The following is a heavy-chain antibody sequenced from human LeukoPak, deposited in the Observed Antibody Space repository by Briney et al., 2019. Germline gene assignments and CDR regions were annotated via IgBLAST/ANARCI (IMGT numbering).Heavy chain of an antibody. Sequence: GGSLRLSCAASGFTFSNYAINWVRQAPGKGLEWVANIKQDGSEKYYVDSVKGRFTISRDNAKNSLYLQMNSLRAEDTAVYYCAREGSYYDSSGYYSSFDYWGQGTLVTVSS. V-gene: IGHV3-7*03. CDR2: IKQDGSEK. CDR1: GFTFSNYA. CDR3: AREGSYYDSSGYYSSFDY. J-gene: IGHJ4*02. D-gene: IGHD3-22*01.